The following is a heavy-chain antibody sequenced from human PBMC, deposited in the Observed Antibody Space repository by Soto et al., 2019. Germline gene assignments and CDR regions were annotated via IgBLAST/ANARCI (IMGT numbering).Heavy chain of an antibody. CDR1: GGSISSYY. D-gene: IGHD2-21*02. CDR2: MYNTGST. J-gene: IGHJ6*02. Sequence: PSETLSLTCTVSGGSISSYYWSWIRQPPGKGLEWIGYMYNTGSTIYNPSLKSRVTISVDTSKNQFSLKLNSVTAADTAVYYCARDLWGYCGADCYPLDVWGQGTTVPSP. V-gene: IGHV4-59*01. CDR3: ARDLWGYCGADCYPLDV.